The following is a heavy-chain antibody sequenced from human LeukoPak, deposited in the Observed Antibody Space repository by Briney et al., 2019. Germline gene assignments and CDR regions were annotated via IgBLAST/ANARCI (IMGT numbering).Heavy chain of an antibody. CDR2: ISAYNGNT. J-gene: IGHJ4*02. CDR3: ARNKDLNYDFWSGYSDLLDY. CDR1: GYTFTSYG. V-gene: IGHV1-18*01. D-gene: IGHD3-3*01. Sequence: ASVKVSCKASGYTFTSYGISWVRQAPGQGLEWMGWISAYNGNTNYAQKLQGRATMTTDTSTSTAYMELRSLRSDDTAVYYCARNKDLNYDFWSGYSDLLDYWGQGTLVTVSS.